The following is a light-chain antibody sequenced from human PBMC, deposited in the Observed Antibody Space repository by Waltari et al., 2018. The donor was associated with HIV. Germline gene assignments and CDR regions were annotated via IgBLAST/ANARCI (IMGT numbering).Light chain of an antibody. Sequence: QSVLIQPPSASGTPGQRVTISCSGSSSNIGSNTVNWYQQLPGTAPKLLIDSNNQRPSGVPDRFSGSKSGTSASLAISGLQSEDEADYYCAAWDDSLNGPVFGGGTKLTVL. V-gene: IGLV1-44*01. J-gene: IGLJ3*02. CDR1: SSNIGSNT. CDR3: AAWDDSLNGPV. CDR2: SNN.